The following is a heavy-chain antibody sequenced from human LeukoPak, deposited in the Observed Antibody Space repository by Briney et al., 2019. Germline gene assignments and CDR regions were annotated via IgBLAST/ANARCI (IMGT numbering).Heavy chain of an antibody. V-gene: IGHV4-34*01. Sequence: SETLSLTCAVYGGSFSGYYWSWIRQPPGKGLEWIGEINHSGSTDYNPSLKSRVSISVDSSKNQFSLKVSSVTAADTAVYYCAAYYYDSRESEYWGQGTLVTVSS. J-gene: IGHJ4*02. CDR3: AAYYYDSRESEY. D-gene: IGHD3-22*01. CDR2: INHSGST. CDR1: GGSFSGYY.